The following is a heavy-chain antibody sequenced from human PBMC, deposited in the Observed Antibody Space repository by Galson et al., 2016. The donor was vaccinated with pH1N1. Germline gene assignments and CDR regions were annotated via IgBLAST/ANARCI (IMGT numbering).Heavy chain of an antibody. CDR2: ILPNSGDT. J-gene: IGHJ3*01. Sequence: SVKVSCKASGYTFTDYYIHWVRQAPRQGLEWMGLILPNSGDTNFAKKFQGRVTMTRDTSISTAYMELTRLTSDDTAVYFCARELRGGSFDVWGQGTVVTVSS. V-gene: IGHV1-2*02. CDR1: GYTFTDYY. D-gene: IGHD2-15*01. CDR3: ARELRGGSFDV.